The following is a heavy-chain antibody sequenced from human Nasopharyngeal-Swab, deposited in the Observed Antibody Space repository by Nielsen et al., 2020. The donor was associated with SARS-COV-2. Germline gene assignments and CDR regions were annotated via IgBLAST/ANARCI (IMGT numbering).Heavy chain of an antibody. D-gene: IGHD5-12*01. CDR3: ARASDFEYSGHATYGMDV. CDR1: GGSFSGYY. Sequence: SETLSFTCAVYGGSFSGYYWSWIRQPPGKGLEWIGEINHSGSTNYNPSLKSRVTISADTSKNQFSLRLISVTAADTAVYYCARASDFEYSGHATYGMDVWGQGTTVTVSS. J-gene: IGHJ6*02. CDR2: INHSGST. V-gene: IGHV4-34*01.